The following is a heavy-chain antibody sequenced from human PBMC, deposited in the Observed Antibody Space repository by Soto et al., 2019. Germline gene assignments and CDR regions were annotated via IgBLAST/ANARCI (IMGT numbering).Heavy chain of an antibody. J-gene: IGHJ4*02. CDR2: IKSKTDGGTT. CDR1: GFTFSNAW. Sequence: EVQLVESGGGLVKPGGSLRLSCAASGFTFSNAWMNWVRQAPGKGLEWVGRIKSKTDGGTTDYAAPVKGRFTISRDDSKNTVYLQTNSPKTEDTAVYYSTTEQTFIAVEPSDGADGFDYWGQGTLVTVSS. V-gene: IGHV3-15*07. D-gene: IGHD6-19*01. CDR3: TTEQTFIAVEPSDGADGFDY.